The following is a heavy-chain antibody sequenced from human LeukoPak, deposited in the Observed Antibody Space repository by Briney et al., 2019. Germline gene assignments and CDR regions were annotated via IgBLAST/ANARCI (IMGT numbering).Heavy chain of an antibody. CDR1: GGSISSYY. Sequence: ETLSLTCTVSGGSISSYYWSWIRQPPGKGLEWVSAISGSGGSTYYADSVKGRFTISRDNSKNTLYLQMNSLRAEDTAVYYCAKEVKSSSWSNWFDPWGQGTLVTVSS. V-gene: IGHV3-23*01. J-gene: IGHJ5*02. CDR3: AKEVKSSSWSNWFDP. CDR2: ISGSGGST. D-gene: IGHD6-13*01.